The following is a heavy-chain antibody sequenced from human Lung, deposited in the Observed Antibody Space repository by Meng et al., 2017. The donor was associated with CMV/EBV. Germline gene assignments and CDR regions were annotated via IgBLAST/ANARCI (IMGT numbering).Heavy chain of an antibody. CDR2: IPHRGSS. D-gene: IGHD3-10*01. CDR1: GDSITNHNW. Sequence: QVPVREPGPAPGKPSEPLSLTCAVSGDSITNHNWWAWVRQPPGKGLEWIGEIPHRGSSAYNPSLKSRVSMSIDKSKNQFSLKLTSVTAADTAVYHCLRRSGGSVWGQGTLVTVSS. V-gene: IGHV4-4*02. CDR3: LRRSGGSV. J-gene: IGHJ1*01.